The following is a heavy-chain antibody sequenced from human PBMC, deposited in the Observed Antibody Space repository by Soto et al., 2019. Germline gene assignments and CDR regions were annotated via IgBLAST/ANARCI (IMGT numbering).Heavy chain of an antibody. Sequence: SETLSLTCTVSGGSISSYYWSWIRQPAGKGLEWIGRIYTSGSTNYNPSLKSRVTMSVDTSKNQFSLKLSSVTAADTAVYYCARYYFDSSGYSNWFEPWGQGTLVTVS. CDR3: ARYYFDSSGYSNWFEP. CDR1: GGSISSYY. CDR2: IYTSGST. V-gene: IGHV4-4*07. J-gene: IGHJ5*02. D-gene: IGHD3-22*01.